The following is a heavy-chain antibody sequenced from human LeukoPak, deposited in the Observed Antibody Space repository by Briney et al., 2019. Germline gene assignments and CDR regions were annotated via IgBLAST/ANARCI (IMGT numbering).Heavy chain of an antibody. Sequence: ASVKVSCKVSGYTLTELSMHWVRQAPGKGLEWMGGFDPEDGETIYAQKFQGRVTMTEDTSTDTACMELSSLRSEDTAVYYCATIVFGSGSYSFDYWGQGTLVTVSS. V-gene: IGHV1-24*01. CDR1: GYTLTELS. CDR3: ATIVFGSGSYSFDY. CDR2: FDPEDGET. J-gene: IGHJ4*02. D-gene: IGHD3-10*01.